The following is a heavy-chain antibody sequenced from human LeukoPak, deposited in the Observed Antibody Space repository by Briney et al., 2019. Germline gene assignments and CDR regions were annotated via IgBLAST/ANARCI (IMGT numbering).Heavy chain of an antibody. J-gene: IGHJ4*02. CDR2: INPNSGGT. D-gene: IGHD3-16*02. Sequence: ASVKVSCKASGYTFTGYYMHWVRQAPGQGLEWMGWINPNSGGTNYAQKFQGRVTMTRDTSISTAYMELSRLRSDDTAVYYCARFRDYVWGSYRSYYFDYWGQGTLVTVSS. CDR1: GYTFTGYY. V-gene: IGHV1-2*02. CDR3: ARFRDYVWGSYRSYYFDY.